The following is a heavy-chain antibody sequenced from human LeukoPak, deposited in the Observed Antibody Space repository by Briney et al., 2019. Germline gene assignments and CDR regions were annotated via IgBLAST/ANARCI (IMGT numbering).Heavy chain of an antibody. J-gene: IGHJ4*02. CDR3: ARGRWTGAARGSYYFDY. CDR1: QYSFSDYA. V-gene: IGHV1-3*01. D-gene: IGHD3-10*01. Sequence: ASVKVSCKASQYSFSDYAIHWVRQAPGQRLEWIGCIDAGNGRTKYSQSFQGRLTIIRDTSATTAYMELSGLTSEDTATYYCARGRWTGAARGSYYFDYWGQGTLVSVST. CDR2: IDAGNGRT.